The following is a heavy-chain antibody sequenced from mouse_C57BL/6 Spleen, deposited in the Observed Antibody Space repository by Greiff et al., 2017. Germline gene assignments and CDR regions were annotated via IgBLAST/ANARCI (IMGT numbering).Heavy chain of an antibody. D-gene: IGHD2-3*01. Sequence: QVQLQQPGAELVMPGASVKLSCKASGYTFTSYWMHWVKQRPGQGLEWIGEIDPSDSYTNYNQKFKGKSTLTVDKSSSTAYMQLSSLTSEDSAVYYCARGGIYDGYSYYFDYWGQGTTLTVSS. V-gene: IGHV1-69*01. CDR2: IDPSDSYT. CDR1: GYTFTSYW. J-gene: IGHJ2*01. CDR3: ARGGIYDGYSYYFDY.